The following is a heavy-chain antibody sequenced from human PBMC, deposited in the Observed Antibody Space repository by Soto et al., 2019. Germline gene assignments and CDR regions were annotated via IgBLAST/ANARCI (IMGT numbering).Heavy chain of an antibody. CDR1: GLTFSNAW. V-gene: IGHV3-15*01. CDR2: IKSKTDGGTT. J-gene: IGHJ6*03. CDR3: TSDYYYYYMDV. Sequence: EVQLVESGGGLVKPGGSLRLSCAASGLTFSNAWMSWVRQAPGKGLEWVGRIKSKTDGGTTDYAAPVKGRFTISRDDSKNTLYLQMNSLKTEDTAVYYCTSDYYYYYMDVWGKGTTVTVSS.